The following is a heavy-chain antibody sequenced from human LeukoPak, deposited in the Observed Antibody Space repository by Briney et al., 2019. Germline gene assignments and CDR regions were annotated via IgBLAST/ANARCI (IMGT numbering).Heavy chain of an antibody. Sequence: PSQTLSLTCTVSGGSISSTSSYWSWIRQPAGKGLEWIGRIYTSGSTNYNPSLKSRVTMSVDTSKNQFSLKLSSVTAADTAVYYCARGDSSGWYYFDYWGQGTLVTVSS. J-gene: IGHJ4*02. D-gene: IGHD6-19*01. CDR2: IYTSGST. CDR1: GGSISSTSSY. V-gene: IGHV4-61*02. CDR3: ARGDSSGWYYFDY.